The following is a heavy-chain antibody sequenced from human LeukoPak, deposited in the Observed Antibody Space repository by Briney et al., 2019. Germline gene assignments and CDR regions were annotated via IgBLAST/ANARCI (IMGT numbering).Heavy chain of an antibody. CDR1: GGTFSSYA. Sequence: SVKVSCKASGGTFSSYAISWVRQAPGQGLEWMGGIIPIFGTANYAQKFQGRVTITADKSTSTAYMELSSLRSEDTAVYYCARATDYYGSGRPNYYYYMDVWGKGTTVTVSS. D-gene: IGHD3-10*01. J-gene: IGHJ6*03. V-gene: IGHV1-69*06. CDR3: ARATDYYGSGRPNYYYYMDV. CDR2: IIPIFGTA.